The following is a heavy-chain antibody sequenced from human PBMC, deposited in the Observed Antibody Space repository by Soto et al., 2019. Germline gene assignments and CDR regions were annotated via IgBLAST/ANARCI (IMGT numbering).Heavy chain of an antibody. CDR3: SRDADYGGSLGGIDV. V-gene: IGHV4-31*03. J-gene: IGHJ6*04. Sequence: QVRLEESGPGLVKPSETLSLICSVSGGSVNNANYFWNWIRHHPENGLEWIGYIYYSGSARDNPSLKPRAALSTATTKKQSSLRLNSVPVADTAVYFCSRDADYGGSLGGIDVWGGGTTVTVSS. D-gene: IGHD4-17*01. CDR2: IYYSGSA. CDR1: GGSVNNANYF.